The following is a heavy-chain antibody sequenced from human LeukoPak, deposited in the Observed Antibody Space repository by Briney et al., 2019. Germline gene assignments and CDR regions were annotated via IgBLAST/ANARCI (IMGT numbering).Heavy chain of an antibody. CDR1: GFTFGYYA. Sequence: GGSLRLSCTASGFTFGYYAMSWVRQAPGKGLEWVSGITWNSGSIAYADSVKGRFTISRDNAKNSLYLQMNSLRAEDMALYYSAKAAGGFLEWLFEYWGQGTMVTVSS. CDR3: AKAAGGFLEWLFEY. V-gene: IGHV3-9*03. J-gene: IGHJ4*02. CDR2: ITWNSGSI. D-gene: IGHD3-3*01.